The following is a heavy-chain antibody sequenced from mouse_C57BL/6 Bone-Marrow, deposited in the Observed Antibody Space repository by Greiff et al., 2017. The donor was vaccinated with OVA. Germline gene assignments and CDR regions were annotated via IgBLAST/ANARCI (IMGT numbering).Heavy chain of an antibody. J-gene: IGHJ4*01. CDR2: INYDGSST. D-gene: IGHD2-3*01. Sequence: EVQLQQSEGGLVQPGSSMKLSCTASGFTFSDYYMAWVRQVPEKGLEWVANINYDGSSTYYLDSLKSRFIISRDNAKNILYLQMSSLKSEDTATYYCARNGYYVYYAMDYWGQGTSVTVSS. CDR3: ARNGYYVYYAMDY. CDR1: GFTFSDYY. V-gene: IGHV5-16*01.